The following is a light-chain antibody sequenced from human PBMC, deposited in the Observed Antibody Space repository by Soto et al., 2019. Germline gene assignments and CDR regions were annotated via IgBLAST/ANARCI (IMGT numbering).Light chain of an antibody. CDR3: LQDYNYPSIT. CDR1: QGIRND. Sequence: AIQMTQSPSSLSASVGDRVTITCRASQGIRNDLGWYQQKPGKAPKLLIYAAPSLQSGVPSRFSGSGSGTDFTLTISSLQPEDFATYYCLQDYNYPSITFGQGTRLEIK. CDR2: AAP. J-gene: IGKJ5*01. V-gene: IGKV1-6*01.